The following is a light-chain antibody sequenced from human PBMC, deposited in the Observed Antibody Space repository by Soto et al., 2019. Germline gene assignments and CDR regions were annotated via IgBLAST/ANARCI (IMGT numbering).Light chain of an antibody. CDR1: SSDVGGYNY. V-gene: IGLV2-14*01. Sequence: QSVLTQPASVSGSPGQSITISCTGTSSDVGGYNYVYWYQHHPGKVPKVIIFEVNNRPSGISDRFSGSKSGNTASLIISGLQAEDDADYYCASYTTRGTLVFGGGTKLTVL. CDR2: EVN. CDR3: ASYTTRGTLV. J-gene: IGLJ3*02.